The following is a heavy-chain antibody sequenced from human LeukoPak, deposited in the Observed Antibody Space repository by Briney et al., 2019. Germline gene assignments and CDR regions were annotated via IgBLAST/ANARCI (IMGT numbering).Heavy chain of an antibody. J-gene: IGHJ5*02. Sequence: GGSLRLSCAASGFVLSNSWMHWVRQAPGKGLVWVSRISPDAGTTTYADSVKGRCTISRDNVKNTVYLLMNSLRAEDTAAYYCARSLGGTASWGQGTVVTVSS. D-gene: IGHD1-26*01. CDR2: ISPDAGTT. V-gene: IGHV3-74*01. CDR3: ARSLGGTAS. CDR1: GFVLSNSW.